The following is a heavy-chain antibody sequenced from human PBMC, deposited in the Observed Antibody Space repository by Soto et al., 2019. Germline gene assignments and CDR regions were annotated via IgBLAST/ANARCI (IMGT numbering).Heavy chain of an antibody. CDR2: ISGSDGRT. D-gene: IGHD2-2*02. CDR1: GFTFSSYA. J-gene: IGHJ4*02. CDR3: EKGVSQYTPRARFDY. V-gene: IGHV3-23*01. Sequence: EVQLLESGGGLVRPGGSLRLSCAASGFTFSSYAMSWVRQAPGKGLEWVSTISGSDGRTYSTDSVKGRFTISRDNSRNTAYLQMNSLSVEDTAVYYCEKGVSQYTPRARFDYWGRGTLVTVSS.